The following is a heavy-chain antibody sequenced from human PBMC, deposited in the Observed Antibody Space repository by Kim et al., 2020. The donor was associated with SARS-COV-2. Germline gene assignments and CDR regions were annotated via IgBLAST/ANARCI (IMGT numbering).Heavy chain of an antibody. J-gene: IGHJ4*02. CDR3: ARGGPRAGYSYGSFDF. V-gene: IGHV3-48*02. CDR1: GFTFTNYN. D-gene: IGHD5-18*01. Sequence: GGSLRLSCAASGFTFTNYNMIWIRQAPGKGLEWVSDIGRSGSSLYYAASVKGRFTVSRDNAKNSLYLQMNSLREEDTAVYFCARGGPRAGYSYGSFDFWGQGTLVTVSS. CDR2: IGRSGSSL.